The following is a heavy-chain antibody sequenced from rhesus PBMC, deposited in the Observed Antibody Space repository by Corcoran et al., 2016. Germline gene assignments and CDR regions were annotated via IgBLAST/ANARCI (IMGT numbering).Heavy chain of an antibody. CDR3: ASRMATSMAPGY. J-gene: IGHJ4*01. CDR1: GGSFSGYY. D-gene: IGHD4-17*01. V-gene: IGHV4-165*01. CDR2: ISGSSGST. Sequence: QVQLQESGPGLVKPSETLSLTCAVPGGSFSGYYWGWIRQPPGKGLEWIGYISGSSGSTDYNPSLKSRVTISTDTSKNQFSLKLSSVTAADTAVYYCASRMATSMAPGYWGQGVLVTISS.